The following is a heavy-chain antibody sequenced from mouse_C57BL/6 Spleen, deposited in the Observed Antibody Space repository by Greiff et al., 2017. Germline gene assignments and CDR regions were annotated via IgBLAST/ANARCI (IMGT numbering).Heavy chain of an antibody. CDR1: GYTFTSYW. CDR2: IDPSDSYT. J-gene: IGHJ4*01. Sequence: QVQLQQPGAELVMPGASVKLSCKASGYTFTSYWMHWVKQRPGQGLEWIGEIDPSDSYTNYNQKFKGKSTLTVDKSSSTAYMQLSSLTSEDSAVXYCARPGSSYNYAMDYWGKGTSVTVSS. D-gene: IGHD1-1*01. CDR3: ARPGSSYNYAMDY. V-gene: IGHV1-69*01.